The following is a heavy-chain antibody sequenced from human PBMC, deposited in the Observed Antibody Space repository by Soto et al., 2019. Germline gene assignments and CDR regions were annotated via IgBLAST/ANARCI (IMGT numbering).Heavy chain of an antibody. V-gene: IGHV3-9*01. CDR3: AKDSSGWRPKDYYYYYMDG. J-gene: IGHJ6*03. D-gene: IGHD6-19*01. CDR2: ISWNSGSI. CDR1: GFTFDDYA. Sequence: SLKISCAASGFTFDDYAMHLVRQAPGKGLEWVSGISWNSGSIGYVDSVKGRFTISRDNAKNSRYLQMNSLRAEDTALYYCAKDSSGWRPKDYYYYYMDGWGKGTTVTVSS.